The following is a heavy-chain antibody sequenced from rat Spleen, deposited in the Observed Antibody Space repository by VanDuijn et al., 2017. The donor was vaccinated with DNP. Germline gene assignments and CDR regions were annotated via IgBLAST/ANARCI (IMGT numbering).Heavy chain of an antibody. CDR2: IIYDGSTT. D-gene: IGHD1-1*01. V-gene: IGHV5-7*01. Sequence: EVQLVESGGGLVQPGRSLKLSCAASRFTFSDYAMAWVRQAPKKGLEWVATIIYDGSTTYYRDSVKGRFTISRDNAKSTHYLQINSLRSEDTATYYCASKVFPYYSGSNWFTYWGQGTLVTVSS. CDR1: RFTFSDYA. CDR3: ASKVFPYYSGSNWFTY. J-gene: IGHJ3*01.